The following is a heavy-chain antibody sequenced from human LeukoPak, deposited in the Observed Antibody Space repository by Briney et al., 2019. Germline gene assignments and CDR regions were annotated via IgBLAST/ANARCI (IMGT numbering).Heavy chain of an antibody. Sequence: GGSLRLSCAASGFTFSSYGMHWVRQAPGKGLEWVAFIRHDGSNKYYADSLKGRFTISRDNSKNTLYLQMNSLRAEDTAVYYCAKDVSFDAPGTFDIWGQGTMVTVSS. CDR2: IRHDGSNK. CDR3: AKDVSFDAPGTFDI. J-gene: IGHJ3*02. D-gene: IGHD3-9*01. CDR1: GFTFSSYG. V-gene: IGHV3-30*02.